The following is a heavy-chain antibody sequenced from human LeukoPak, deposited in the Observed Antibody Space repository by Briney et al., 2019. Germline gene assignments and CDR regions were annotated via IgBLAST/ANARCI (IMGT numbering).Heavy chain of an antibody. V-gene: IGHV3-74*01. D-gene: IGHD5-18*01. CDR3: ARNPVDTANDY. J-gene: IGHJ4*02. CDR2: INSDGSST. CDR1: GFTFSSNW. Sequence: GGSLRLSCAASGFTFSSNWMHWVRQAPGKGLVWVSRINSDGSSTSYADSVKGRFTISRDNAKNTLYLQMNSLRAEDTAVYYCARNPVDTANDYWGQGTLVTISS.